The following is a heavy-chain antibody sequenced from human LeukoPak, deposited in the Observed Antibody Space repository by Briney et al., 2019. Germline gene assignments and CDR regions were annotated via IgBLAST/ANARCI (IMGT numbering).Heavy chain of an antibody. D-gene: IGHD3-10*01. J-gene: IGHJ3*02. CDR2: IYYSGST. CDR3: ARKYRGGDAFDI. V-gene: IGHV4-39*01. CDR1: GGSISSSSFY. Sequence: PSQTLSLSRTVSGGSISSSSFYWGWIRHPPGKGLEWIASIYYSGSTYYSPSLKSRATISVDTSKNQFSLKLSSVTAADTAVYYCARKYRGGDAFDIWGQGTMVTVSS.